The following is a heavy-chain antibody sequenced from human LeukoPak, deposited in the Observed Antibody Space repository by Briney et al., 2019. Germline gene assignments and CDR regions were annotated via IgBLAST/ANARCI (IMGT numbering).Heavy chain of an antibody. V-gene: IGHV4-59*01. CDR2: IYYSGST. CDR3: ARDYGMDV. J-gene: IGHJ6*02. Sequence: SETLSLTCSVSGGSISSYYWSWIRQPPGKGLEWIGYIYYSGSTNYNPSLKSRVTISVDTSKNQFSLKLSSVTAADTAVYYCARDYGMDVWGQGTTVTVSS. CDR1: GGSISSYY.